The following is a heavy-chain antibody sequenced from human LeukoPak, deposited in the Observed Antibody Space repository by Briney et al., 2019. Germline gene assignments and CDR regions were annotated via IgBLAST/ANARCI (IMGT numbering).Heavy chain of an antibody. CDR2: IYYSGNT. CDR3: ATDGERRLRGVLGY. J-gene: IGHJ4*02. V-gene: IGHV4-30-4*01. CDR1: GGSISSGDYY. D-gene: IGHD3-10*01. Sequence: SQTLSLTCTVSGGSISSGDYYYSWIRQPPGKGLEWIGYIYYSGNTYYNPSLKSRVTISVDTSKNQFSLKLSSVTAADTAVYYCATDGERRLRGVLGYWGQGTLVTVSS.